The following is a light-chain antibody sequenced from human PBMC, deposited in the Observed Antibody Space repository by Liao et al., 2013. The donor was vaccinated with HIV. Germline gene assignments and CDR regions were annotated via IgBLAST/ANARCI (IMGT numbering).Light chain of an antibody. J-gene: IGLJ1*01. CDR1: QLGNKY. Sequence: SYDLTQPPSVSVSPGQTASITCSGDQLGNKYVSWYQQRPGQSPTLVIFEDKKRPSGIPERFSASNSGHAATLTISGTQAMDEADYYCQTWDISSFVFGTGTKVTVL. CDR3: QTWDISSFV. V-gene: IGLV3-1*01. CDR2: EDK.